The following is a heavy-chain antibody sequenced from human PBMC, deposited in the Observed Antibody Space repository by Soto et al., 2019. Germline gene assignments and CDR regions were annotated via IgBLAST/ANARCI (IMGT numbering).Heavy chain of an antibody. CDR1: GNSFTTYY. CDR3: AGLYHYDSSGYYDY. Sequence: GPSVKVSCKASGNSFTTYYMHWVRQAPGQGLEWMGIINPSGGRTTYAQKFQGRVTMTRDTSTSTFHMELSSLTSEDTAVYYCAGLYHYDSSGYYDYWGQGTLVTVSS. J-gene: IGHJ4*02. V-gene: IGHV1-46*01. D-gene: IGHD3-22*01. CDR2: INPSGGRT.